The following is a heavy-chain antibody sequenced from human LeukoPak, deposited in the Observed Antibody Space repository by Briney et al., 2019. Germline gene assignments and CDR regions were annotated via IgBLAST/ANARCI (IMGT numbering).Heavy chain of an antibody. CDR1: GFTFSSYA. V-gene: IGHV3-30-3*01. CDR2: ISYDGSNK. CDR3: ARAGYDTPPYYFDY. D-gene: IGHD3-22*01. Sequence: GGSLRLSCAASGFTFSSYAMHWVRQAPGKGLEWVAVISYDGSNKYYADSVKGRFTISRDNSKNTLYLQMNSLRAEDTAVYYCARAGYDTPPYYFDYWGQGTLVTVSS. J-gene: IGHJ4*02.